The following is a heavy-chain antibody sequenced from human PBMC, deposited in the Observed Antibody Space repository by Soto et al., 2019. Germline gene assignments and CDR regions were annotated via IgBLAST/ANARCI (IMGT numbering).Heavy chain of an antibody. CDR2: ISYDGSNK. D-gene: IGHD6-19*01. Sequence: GGSLRLSCAASGFTFSSYAMHWVRQAPGKGLEWVAVISYDGSNKYYADSVKGRFTISRDNSKNTLYLQMNSLRAEDTAVYYCARDLLRWGSEVAGAIYYYYYYGMDVWGQGTTVTVSS. V-gene: IGHV3-30-3*01. J-gene: IGHJ6*02. CDR3: ARDLLRWGSEVAGAIYYYYYYGMDV. CDR1: GFTFSSYA.